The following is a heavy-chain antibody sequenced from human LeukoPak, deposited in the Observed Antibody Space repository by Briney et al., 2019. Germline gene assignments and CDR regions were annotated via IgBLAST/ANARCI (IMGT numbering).Heavy chain of an antibody. Sequence: GASVKVSCKVSGYTLTELSMHWVRQAPGKGLEWMGGFDPEDGEAIYAQKFQGRVTMTENTSTDTAYMELSSLRSEDTAVYYCATVRAPGYGSGTKGSFDYWGQGTLVTVSS. J-gene: IGHJ4*02. CDR2: FDPEDGEA. D-gene: IGHD3-10*01. CDR3: ATVRAPGYGSGTKGSFDY. CDR1: GYTLTELS. V-gene: IGHV1-24*01.